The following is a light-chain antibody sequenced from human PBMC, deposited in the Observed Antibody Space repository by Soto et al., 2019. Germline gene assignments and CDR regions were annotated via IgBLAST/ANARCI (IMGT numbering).Light chain of an antibody. CDR1: QSISSY. Sequence: PSFQSGSKRERVIITCLSSQSISSYLNWYQQKPGKAPKLLIYAASSLQSGVPSRFSGSGSGTDFTLTISILQPEDFVTYYCQQYEFLPITFGQGSLL. CDR2: AAS. CDR3: QQYEFLPIT. V-gene: IGKV1-39*01. J-gene: IGKJ5*01.